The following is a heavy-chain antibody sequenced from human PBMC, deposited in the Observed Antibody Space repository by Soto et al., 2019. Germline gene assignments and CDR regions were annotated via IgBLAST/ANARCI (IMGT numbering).Heavy chain of an antibody. V-gene: IGHV4-31*03. CDR3: ARTHSSGYREGFDY. CDR2: IYYSGNT. J-gene: IGHJ4*02. D-gene: IGHD3-22*01. Sequence: PSETLSLTCTVSCGSISKSNYYWSWIRQHPGKGLEWIGYIYYSGNTYYNPSLKSRITISLDTSKNHLSLSLSSVTAADTAVYYCARTHSSGYREGFDYWGQGALVTVSS. CDR1: CGSISKSNYY.